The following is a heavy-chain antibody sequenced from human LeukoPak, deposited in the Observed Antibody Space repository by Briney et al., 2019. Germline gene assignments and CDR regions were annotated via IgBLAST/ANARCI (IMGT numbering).Heavy chain of an antibody. CDR1: GGSISTSSHY. D-gene: IGHD6-19*01. Sequence: PSETLSLTCTVSGGSISTSSHYWGWIRQAPGKGLEWIGSINYSGSTNYNPSLKSRVTISVDTSKNQFSLKLSSVTAADTAVYYCAGIQWLVHSLDYWGQGTLVTVSS. V-gene: IGHV4-39*07. CDR3: AGIQWLVHSLDY. CDR2: INYSGST. J-gene: IGHJ4*02.